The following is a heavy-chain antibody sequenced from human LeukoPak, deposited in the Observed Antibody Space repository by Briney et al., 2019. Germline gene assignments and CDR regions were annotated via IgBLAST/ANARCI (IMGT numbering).Heavy chain of an antibody. Sequence: GASLRLSCAASGFTFSSYAMSWVRQAPGKGLEWVSAISGSGGSTYYADSVKGRFTISRDNSKNTLYLQMNSLRAEDTAVYYCAKGYSWNYVVHYWGQGTLVTVSS. CDR3: AKGYSWNYVVHY. D-gene: IGHD1-7*01. J-gene: IGHJ4*02. CDR1: GFTFSSYA. V-gene: IGHV3-23*01. CDR2: ISGSGGST.